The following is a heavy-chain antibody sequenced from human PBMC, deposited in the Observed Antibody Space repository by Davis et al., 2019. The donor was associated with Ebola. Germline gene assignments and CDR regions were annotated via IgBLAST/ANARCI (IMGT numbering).Heavy chain of an antibody. CDR3: ARVSPGYSSGWSNY. V-gene: IGHV3-33*01. CDR1: GFTFSSHG. D-gene: IGHD6-19*01. J-gene: IGHJ4*02. CDR2: IWYDGSNI. Sequence: GESLKISCAASGFTFSSHGMHWVRQAPGKGLERVAVIWYDGSNIYYADSVKGRFTISRDNSKNTLYLQMNSLRAEDTAVYYCARVSPGYSSGWSNYWGQGTLVTVSS.